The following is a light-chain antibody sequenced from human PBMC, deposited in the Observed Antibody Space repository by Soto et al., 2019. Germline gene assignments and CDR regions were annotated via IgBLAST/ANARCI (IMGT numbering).Light chain of an antibody. V-gene: IGKV1-5*01. CDR2: DAS. CDR1: QGINNY. CDR3: QQYNDYALYS. J-gene: IGKJ2*03. Sequence: DIQMTQSPSTLSASVGDRVTITCRASQGINNYLAWYQLKPGRAPKVLIYDASSLQGGVPSRFSGSRSGTEFTLTISSVQPDDFATYYCQQYNDYALYSLGQGTRLEIK.